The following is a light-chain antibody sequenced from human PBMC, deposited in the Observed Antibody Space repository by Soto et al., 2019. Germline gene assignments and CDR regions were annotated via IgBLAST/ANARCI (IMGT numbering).Light chain of an antibody. CDR2: NNN. CDR3: ASWDDSLNGLYV. CDR1: SSNIGSGT. V-gene: IGLV1-44*01. Sequence: QSVLTQPPSVSGTPGQRVTISCSGSSSNIGSGTVNWYQQVPGTAPKLLIYNNNQWPSGVPDRFSGSKSGTSGSLAISGLQSEDEADYYCASWDDSLNGLYVFGTGTKVTVL. J-gene: IGLJ1*01.